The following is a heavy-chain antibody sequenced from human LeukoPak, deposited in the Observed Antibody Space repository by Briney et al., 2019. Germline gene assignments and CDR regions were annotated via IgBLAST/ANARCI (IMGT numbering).Heavy chain of an antibody. V-gene: IGHV4-59*01. Sequence: PSETLSLTCTVSDDSISDYYRGWIRQPPGKGLEWIGYFHNSGTSTYNPSLKSRVTISADTSKNQFSLKLNSLTPADTAVYYCTRGAGWLIDYWGQGILVTVSS. CDR3: TRGAGWLIDY. J-gene: IGHJ4*02. CDR1: DDSISDYY. CDR2: FHNSGTS. D-gene: IGHD3-16*01.